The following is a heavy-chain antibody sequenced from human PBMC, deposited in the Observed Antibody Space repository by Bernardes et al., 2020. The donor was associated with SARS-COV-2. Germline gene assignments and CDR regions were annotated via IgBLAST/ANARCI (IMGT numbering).Heavy chain of an antibody. CDR2: SSGKGDSYTT. D-gene: IGHD6-19*01. Sequence: GWSLSLSCAASGFTFSDHYMDWVRQAPGKGLEWVGRSSGKGDSYTTEYPASVKGRFTISRDDSKNSVYLQMNSLKIEDTAVYYCARAQWRPDYYYGLDVWGQGTKVTVS. V-gene: IGHV3-72*01. J-gene: IGHJ6*02. CDR3: ARAQWRPDYYYGLDV. CDR1: GFTFSDHY.